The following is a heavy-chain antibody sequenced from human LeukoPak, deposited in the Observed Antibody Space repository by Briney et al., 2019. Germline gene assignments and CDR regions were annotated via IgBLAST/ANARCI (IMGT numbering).Heavy chain of an antibody. Sequence: ASVKVSCKASGGTFSSYAISWVRQAPGQGLEWMGGVIPIFGTANYAQRFQGRVTITADESTSTAYMELSSLRSEDTAVYYCARDLSSTVYYYYYMDVWGKGTTVTVSS. CDR1: GGTFSSYA. CDR2: VIPIFGTA. D-gene: IGHD4-11*01. J-gene: IGHJ6*03. CDR3: ARDLSSTVYYYYYMDV. V-gene: IGHV1-69*13.